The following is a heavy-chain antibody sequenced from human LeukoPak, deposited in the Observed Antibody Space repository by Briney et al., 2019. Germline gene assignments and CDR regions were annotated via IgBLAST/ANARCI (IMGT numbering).Heavy chain of an antibody. CDR1: GYSFANYW. Sequence: GESLKTSCKASGYSFANYWIGWVRQMPGKGLEWMGIIYPSDSDTLYSPSFQGQVTISADRSISTAYLQWNSLKASDTAMYYCARHVVEAVGTSRLFDYWGQGTLVTVSS. D-gene: IGHD6-13*01. CDR3: ARHVVEAVGTSRLFDY. V-gene: IGHV5-51*01. CDR2: IYPSDSDT. J-gene: IGHJ4*02.